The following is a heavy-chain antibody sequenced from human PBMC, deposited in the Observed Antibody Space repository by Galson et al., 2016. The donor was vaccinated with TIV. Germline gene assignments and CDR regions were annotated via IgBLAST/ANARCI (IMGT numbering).Heavy chain of an antibody. CDR3: ARGGHYALDV. CDR2: INSNTGNP. Sequence: SVKVSCKASGYTFTRYTMNWVRQAPGQGLEWMGWINSNTGNPTYAQGFTGRFVFSLDTSVTTAYLQISSLKADDTAVYYCARGGHYALDVWGQGTAVTVSS. J-gene: IGHJ6*02. D-gene: IGHD3-16*01. CDR1: GYTFTRYT. V-gene: IGHV7-4-1*02.